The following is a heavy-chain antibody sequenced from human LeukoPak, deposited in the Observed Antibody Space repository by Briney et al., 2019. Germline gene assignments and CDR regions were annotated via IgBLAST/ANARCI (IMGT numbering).Heavy chain of an antibody. J-gene: IGHJ6*02. CDR2: IKQDGSEK. D-gene: IGHD1-26*01. Sequence: GGSLRLSCAVSGFTFSSLWMSWVRQAPGKGLEWVANIKQDGSEKYYVDSVKGRFTISRDNAENSLFLQMNSLRAEDTAVYYCARGAGYYVWGQGTTVTVSS. V-gene: IGHV3-7*02. CDR1: GFTFSSLW. CDR3: ARGAGYYV.